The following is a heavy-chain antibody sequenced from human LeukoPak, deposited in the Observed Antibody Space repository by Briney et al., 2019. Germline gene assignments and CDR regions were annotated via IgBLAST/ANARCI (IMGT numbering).Heavy chain of an antibody. D-gene: IGHD6-19*01. CDR2: IRSGGSNE. Sequence: GGSLRLSCVASGFPFSGYGMHWVRQAPGKGLELVAFIRSGGSNEYYADSVKGRFTVSSDNSKNTVYLQMNSLRAEDTALYYCAKDLGVAVAGTSFDHWGQGTLVTVSS. V-gene: IGHV3-30*02. CDR3: AKDLGVAVAGTSFDH. J-gene: IGHJ4*02. CDR1: GFPFSGYG.